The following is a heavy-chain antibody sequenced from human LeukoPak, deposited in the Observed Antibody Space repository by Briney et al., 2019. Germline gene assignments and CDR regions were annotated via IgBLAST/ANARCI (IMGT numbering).Heavy chain of an antibody. Sequence: SVKVSCKASGGTLSSYAISWVRQAPGQGLEWMGGIIPIFGTANYAQKFQGRVTITADESTSTAYMELSSLRSEDTAAYYCASAGVWFGELSSFDYWGQGTLVTVSS. J-gene: IGHJ4*02. V-gene: IGHV1-69*13. CDR1: GGTLSSYA. CDR2: IIPIFGTA. CDR3: ASAGVWFGELSSFDY. D-gene: IGHD3-10*01.